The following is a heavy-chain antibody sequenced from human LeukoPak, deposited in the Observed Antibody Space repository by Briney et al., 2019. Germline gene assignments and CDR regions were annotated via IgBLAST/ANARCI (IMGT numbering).Heavy chain of an antibody. D-gene: IGHD1-26*01. Sequence: GGSLRLSCAASGLTFSSYGLSWVRQAPAKGLEWFSSSTGSGGTTHADSVRGRFTISRDNSKSTLYLQMNSLRVEDTAVYYCAKNVLGSGSYSWYFDLWGRGTLVTVSS. CDR3: AKNVLGSGSYSWYFDL. J-gene: IGHJ2*01. CDR2: STGSGGTT. V-gene: IGHV3-23*01. CDR1: GLTFSSYG.